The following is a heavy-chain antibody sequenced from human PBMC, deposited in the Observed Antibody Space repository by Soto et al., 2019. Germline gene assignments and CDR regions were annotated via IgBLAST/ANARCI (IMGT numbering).Heavy chain of an antibody. J-gene: IGHJ6*01. Sequence: EVQLVESGGGLVQPGGSLRLSCAASGFTFSSYWMSWVRQAPGKGLEWVANIKQDGSEKYYVDSVKGRFTISRDNAKNALFLQMNSLRAEDKAVYFCAGDPNIVATRRDVYHYHGKDVLCQGTTVTVSS. CDR2: IKQDGSEK. CDR3: AGDPNIVATRRDVYHYHGKDV. CDR1: GFTFSSYW. D-gene: IGHD5-12*01. V-gene: IGHV3-7*01.